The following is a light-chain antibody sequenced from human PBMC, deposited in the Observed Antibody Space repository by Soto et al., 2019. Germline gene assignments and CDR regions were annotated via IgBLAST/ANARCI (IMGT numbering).Light chain of an antibody. J-gene: IGLJ1*01. CDR1: SGNIGNFNF. CDR3: SSYITPNSRV. Sequence: QSALTQPASVSGSPGQSITISCTGTSGNIGNFNFVSWYQQHPGKAPKLMIYEVSNRPSGVSDRFSGSKSGNTASLTISGLQAEDEADYYCSSYITPNSRVFGTGTKLTVL. CDR2: EVS. V-gene: IGLV2-14*01.